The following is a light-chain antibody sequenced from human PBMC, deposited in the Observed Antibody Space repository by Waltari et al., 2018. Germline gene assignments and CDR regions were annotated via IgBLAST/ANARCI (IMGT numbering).Light chain of an antibody. J-gene: IGLJ3*02. Sequence: SYILTQPPSVSVAPGQTARIPCGGNNIGSKPVHWYQQKPGQAPVLVASDDSDRPSGIRERFSDSNSGNTATLTISRVEAGDEADYYCQVWDSSSDHRVFGGGTTLTVL. CDR3: QVWDSSSDHRV. V-gene: IGLV3-21*02. CDR2: DDS. CDR1: NIGSKP.